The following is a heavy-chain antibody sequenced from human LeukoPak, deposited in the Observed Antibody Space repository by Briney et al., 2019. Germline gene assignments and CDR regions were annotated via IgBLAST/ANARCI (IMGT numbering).Heavy chain of an antibody. V-gene: IGHV3-21*01. D-gene: IGHD2-15*01. Sequence: PGGSLRLSCAASGFTFSTYSMNWVRQAPGKGLEWVSSISSSSSYIYYADSVKGRFTISRDNAKNSLYLQMNSLRAEDTAVYYCARVESGYCSGGSCYSGWFDPWGQGTLVTVSS. CDR1: GFTFSTYS. J-gene: IGHJ5*02. CDR3: ARVESGYCSGGSCYSGWFDP. CDR2: ISSSSSYI.